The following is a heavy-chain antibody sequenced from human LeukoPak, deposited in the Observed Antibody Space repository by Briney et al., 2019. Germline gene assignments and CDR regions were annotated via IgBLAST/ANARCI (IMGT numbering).Heavy chain of an antibody. CDR2: MYPSGST. D-gene: IGHD3-10*01. V-gene: IGHV4-4*02. CDR1: GGSISSSNW. J-gene: IGHJ4*02. Sequence: SGTLSLTCAVSGGSISSSNWWSWVRQPPGKGLEWIGEMYPSGSTNYNPSLKSRVTISIDKSKNQFSLKLTSVTAADTAVYYCAREGGEGYFDYWGQGTLVTVSS. CDR3: AREGGEGYFDY.